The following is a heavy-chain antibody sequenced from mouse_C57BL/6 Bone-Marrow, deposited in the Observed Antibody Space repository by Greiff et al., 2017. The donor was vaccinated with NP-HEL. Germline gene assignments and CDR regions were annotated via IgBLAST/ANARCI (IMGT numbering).Heavy chain of an antibody. Sequence: VHVKQSGPELVKPGASVKISCKASGYSFTGYYMNWVKQSPEKSLEWIGEINPSTGGTTYNQKFKAKATLTVDKSSSTAYMQLKSLTSEDSAVYYGARGGPYFDYWGQGTTLTVSS. J-gene: IGHJ2*01. D-gene: IGHD1-1*02. V-gene: IGHV1-42*01. CDR2: INPSTGGT. CDR1: GYSFTGYY. CDR3: ARGGPYFDY.